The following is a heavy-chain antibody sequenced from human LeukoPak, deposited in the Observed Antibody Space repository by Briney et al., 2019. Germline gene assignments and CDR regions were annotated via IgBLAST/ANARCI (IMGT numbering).Heavy chain of an antibody. D-gene: IGHD1-14*01. Sequence: SETLSLTCTVSSDSISSYYWSWIRQPPGKGMEWIGYISYSGSTDYNPSLKSRVTISVDTSKNHFSLKLSSVTAADTAVYYCAEGYNPYYFDYWGQGTLVTVSS. V-gene: IGHV4-59*01. CDR1: SDSISSYY. J-gene: IGHJ4*02. CDR2: ISYSGST. CDR3: AEGYNPYYFDY.